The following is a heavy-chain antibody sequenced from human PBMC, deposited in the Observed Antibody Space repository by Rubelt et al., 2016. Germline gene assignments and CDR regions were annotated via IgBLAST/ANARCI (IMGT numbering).Heavy chain of an antibody. Sequence: QVQLVQSGAEVKKPGASVKVSCKASGYTFTSYGVSWVRQAPGQGLEWMGWISTYNGNTNYAQKLQGRVTMTTDTSTRTVYMELRSLSSDDMAVYYCARYTQAGYCTNGVCYGDAFDIWGQGTMVTVSS. J-gene: IGHJ3*02. CDR1: GYTFTSYG. D-gene: IGHD2-8*01. CDR3: ARYTQAGYCTNGVCYGDAFDI. V-gene: IGHV1-18*03. CDR2: ISTYNGNT.